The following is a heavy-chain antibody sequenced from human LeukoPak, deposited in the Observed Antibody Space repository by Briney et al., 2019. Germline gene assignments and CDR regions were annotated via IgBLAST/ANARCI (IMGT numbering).Heavy chain of an antibody. CDR1: GGTFSSYA. V-gene: IGHV1-69*13. J-gene: IGHJ5*02. CDR3: ARASGGVGATDWFDP. Sequence: SVKVSCKASGGTFSSYAISWVRQAPGQGLEWMGGIIPIFGTANYAQKFQGRVTITADESTSTAYMELSSLRSEDTAVYYRARASGGVGATDWFDPWGQGTLVTVSS. CDR2: IIPIFGTA. D-gene: IGHD1-26*01.